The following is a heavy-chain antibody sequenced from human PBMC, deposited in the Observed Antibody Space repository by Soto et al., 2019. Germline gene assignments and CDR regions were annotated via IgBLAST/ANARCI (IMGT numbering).Heavy chain of an antibody. CDR3: ARTLPAGAWSNWFDP. CDR2: IYYSGST. Sequence: QLQLQESGPGLVKPSETLSLTCTVSGGSISSSSYYWDWIRQPPGKGLEWIGSIYYSGSTYYNPSLKSRATISVDTSKNQFSLKLTSVTAADTAVYYCARTLPAGAWSNWFDPWGLGTLVTVSS. V-gene: IGHV4-39*01. CDR1: GGSISSSSYY. J-gene: IGHJ5*02.